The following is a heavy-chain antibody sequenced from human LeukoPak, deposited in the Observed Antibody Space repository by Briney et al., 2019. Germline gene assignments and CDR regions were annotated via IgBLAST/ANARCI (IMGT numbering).Heavy chain of an antibody. Sequence: WMGWIIAYNGNTNYAQKFQGRVTMTTDTSTSTAYMELRSLTSDDTAVYYCATGAPWDAARDYWGQGTLVTVXS. CDR2: IIAYNGNT. V-gene: IGHV1-18*01. D-gene: IGHD1-26*01. CDR3: ATGAPWDAARDY. J-gene: IGHJ4*02.